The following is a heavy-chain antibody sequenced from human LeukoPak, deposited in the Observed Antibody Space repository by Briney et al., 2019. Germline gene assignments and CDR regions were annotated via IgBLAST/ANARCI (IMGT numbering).Heavy chain of an antibody. Sequence: GGSLRLSCAASGFTFSDYYMSWIRQAPGKGLEWVSYISSSSSYTNYADSVKGRFTISRDNAKNSLYLQMNSLRAEDTAVYYCARGPTRYCGGDCYFFDYGGRGTLVTVSS. J-gene: IGHJ4*02. CDR1: GFTFSDYY. CDR3: ARGPTRYCGGDCYFFDY. D-gene: IGHD2-21*02. V-gene: IGHV3-11*05. CDR2: ISSSSSYT.